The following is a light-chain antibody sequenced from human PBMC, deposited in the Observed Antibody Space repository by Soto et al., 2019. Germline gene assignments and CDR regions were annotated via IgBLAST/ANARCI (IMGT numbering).Light chain of an antibody. Sequence: QSVLTQSPSASGTPGQRVTISCSGSTSNIGSNTVNWYHQLPGTAPKLLIYGNKQRPSGVPDRFSGSKSGTSASLAISGLQSEDEADYYCGAWDDSLNGVVFGGGTKVTVL. CDR2: GNK. CDR1: TSNIGSNT. V-gene: IGLV1-44*01. J-gene: IGLJ2*01. CDR3: GAWDDSLNGVV.